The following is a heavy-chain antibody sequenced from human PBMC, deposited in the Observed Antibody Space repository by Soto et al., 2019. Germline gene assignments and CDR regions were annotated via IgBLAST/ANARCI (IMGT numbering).Heavy chain of an antibody. CDR3: AKDPNGDYIGAFDD. Sequence: EVQLLESGGDLVQPGGSLRLSCAASGFAFSNYAVTWVRQAQGKGLEWVSSISGSGNIIYYADSVKGRFIISRENSKNTLYLRMNSLRAEDTAVYYCAKDPNGDYIGAFDDWGQGTLVTVSS. V-gene: IGHV3-23*01. J-gene: IGHJ4*02. CDR2: ISGSGNII. D-gene: IGHD4-17*01. CDR1: GFAFSNYA.